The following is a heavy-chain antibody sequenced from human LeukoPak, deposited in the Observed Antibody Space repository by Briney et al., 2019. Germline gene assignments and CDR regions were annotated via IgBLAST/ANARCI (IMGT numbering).Heavy chain of an antibody. D-gene: IGHD5-18*01. CDR2: IASDGSHT. CDR3: AKDRSGYSYGSGAAFDI. CDR1: GFTFSTYF. J-gene: IGHJ3*02. Sequence: GGSLRLSCAASGFTFSTYFMHWVRQAPGKGLEWVADIASDGSHTFYVESVKGRFTISRDNSKNTLYLQMNSLRAEDTAVYYCAKDRSGYSYGSGAAFDIWGQGTMVTVSS. V-gene: IGHV3-30-3*01.